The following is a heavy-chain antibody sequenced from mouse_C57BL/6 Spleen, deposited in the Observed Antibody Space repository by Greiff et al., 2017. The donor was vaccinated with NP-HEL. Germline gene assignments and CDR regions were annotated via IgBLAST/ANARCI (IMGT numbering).Heavy chain of an antibody. Sequence: EVQLLESGPGLVKPSQSLSLTCSVTGYSITSGYYWNWIRQFPGNKLEWMGYISYDGSNNYNPSLKNRISITRDTSKNQFFLKLNSVTTEDTATYDCAMAQRTGLYYAMDYWGQGTSVTVSS. CDR1: GYSITSGYY. CDR2: ISYDGSN. J-gene: IGHJ4*01. D-gene: IGHD4-1*01. CDR3: AMAQRTGLYYAMDY. V-gene: IGHV3-6*01.